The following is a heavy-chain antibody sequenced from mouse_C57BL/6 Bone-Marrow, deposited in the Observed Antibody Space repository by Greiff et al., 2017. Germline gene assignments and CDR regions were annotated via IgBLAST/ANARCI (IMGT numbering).Heavy chain of an antibody. CDR1: GFNIKDDY. D-gene: IGHD3-2*02. CDR3: TTHRRQLRPFAY. Sequence: EVKLEESGAELVRPGASVKLSCTASGFNIKDDYMHWVKQRPEQGLEWIGWIDPENGDTEYASKFQGKATITADTSSNTAYLQLSSLTSEDTAVYYCTTHRRQLRPFAYWGQGTLVTVSA. J-gene: IGHJ3*01. V-gene: IGHV14-4*01. CDR2: IDPENGDT.